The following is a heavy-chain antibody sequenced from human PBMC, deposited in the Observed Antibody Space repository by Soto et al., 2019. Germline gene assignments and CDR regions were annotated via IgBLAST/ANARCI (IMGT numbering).Heavy chain of an antibody. CDR2: LIPVFGTA. CDR3: ARYLGQAPAT. V-gene: IGHV1-69*06. Sequence: QVQLVQSGAEVKKPGSSVKVSCKASGDTFSIYAISWVRQTPGHGLEWMGGLIPVFGTANYAQKFQGRVTITADKSTNTVYMELSSLRSEDKGGYYWARYLGQAPATWGQGTLVTVSS. CDR1: GDTFSIYA. J-gene: IGHJ1*01.